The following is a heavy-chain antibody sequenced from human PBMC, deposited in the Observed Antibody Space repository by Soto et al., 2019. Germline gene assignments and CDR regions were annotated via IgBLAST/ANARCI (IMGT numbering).Heavy chain of an antibody. J-gene: IGHJ3*02. CDR2: LMPIFRTA. Sequence: SVNVSFQSCLGTFSSYAISGVRQARGEGLEWMGGLMPIFRTAHYAQKLQGRVKINAHQSTSTAYMELRRLRSQEPDVYYCASPNDAFDIWGQGTMVTVPS. CDR1: LGTFSSYA. CDR3: ASPNDAFDI. V-gene: IGHV1-69*13.